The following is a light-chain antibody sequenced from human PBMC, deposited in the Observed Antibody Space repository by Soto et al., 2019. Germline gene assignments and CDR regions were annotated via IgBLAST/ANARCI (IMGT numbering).Light chain of an antibody. CDR1: QNINTW. Sequence: DIQMTQSPSTLSASVGDRVTITCRASQNINTWLAWFQQKPGKAPKLLIYKASKLEGGVPSRFSGSGSGTEFTLTISSLQPDDFATYHCQQYDTYSPTFGQGTKVEIK. V-gene: IGKV1-5*03. J-gene: IGKJ1*01. CDR2: KAS. CDR3: QQYDTYSPT.